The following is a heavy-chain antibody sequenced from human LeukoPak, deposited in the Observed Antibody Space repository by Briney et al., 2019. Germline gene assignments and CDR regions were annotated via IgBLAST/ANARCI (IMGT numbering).Heavy chain of an antibody. D-gene: IGHD2/OR15-2a*01. V-gene: IGHV1-69*05. CDR2: IIPIFGTA. Sequence: ASVKVSCKASGGTFSSYAISWVRQAPGQGPEWMGGIIPIFGTANYAQKFQGRVTITTDESTSTAYMELSSLRSEDTAVYYCVLAFYASEYYYYMDVWGKGTTVTVSS. CDR1: GGTFSSYA. J-gene: IGHJ6*03. CDR3: VLAFYASEYYYYMDV.